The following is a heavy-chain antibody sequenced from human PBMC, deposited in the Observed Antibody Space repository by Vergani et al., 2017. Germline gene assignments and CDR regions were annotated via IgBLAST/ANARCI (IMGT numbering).Heavy chain of an antibody. J-gene: IGHJ1*01. CDR3: ARISGGSAPYLHY. D-gene: IGHD2-15*01. V-gene: IGHV3-7*01. Sequence: EVHLEESGGGLVQPGGSLRLSCAASGFTFGDYYMAWIRLAPGKGLDWVARIKRDGTETFYVDSVKGRFTISRDNAKTTLDLQMNRLTDEDRGVYYCARISGGSAPYLHYWGQGTLVTVAS. CDR1: GFTFGDYY. CDR2: IKRDGTET.